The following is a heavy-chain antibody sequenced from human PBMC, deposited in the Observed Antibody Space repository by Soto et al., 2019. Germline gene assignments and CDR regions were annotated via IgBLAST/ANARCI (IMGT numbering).Heavy chain of an antibody. CDR1: RLTVRGYS. CDR2: ISSSNSTI. D-gene: IGHD3-10*01. J-gene: IGHJ6*02. CDR3: ARDSGYYYGSGTPFVKYYYGMDV. Sequence: PWCSPRISGASSRLTVRGYSMNLFQQNPGEGRERSSCISSSNSTIYYADPVKGRFTISRDNAKNSLYLQMNSLRDEDTAVYYCARDSGYYYGSGTPFVKYYYGMDVGGQGTTVTVSS. V-gene: IGHV3-48*02.